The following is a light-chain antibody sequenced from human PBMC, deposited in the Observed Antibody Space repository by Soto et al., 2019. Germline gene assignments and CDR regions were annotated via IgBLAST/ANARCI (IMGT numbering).Light chain of an antibody. CDR3: QQYGSSGT. CDR1: QSVSNNY. CDR2: GAS. V-gene: IGKV3-20*01. Sequence: EIVLTQSPGTLSLSPGERATLSSRASQSVSNNYLAWYQQKPGQAPRLLIYGASTRATGIPARLSGSGSGTDFTLTISRLEPEDFAVYYCQQYGSSGTFGQGTKVDIK. J-gene: IGKJ1*01.